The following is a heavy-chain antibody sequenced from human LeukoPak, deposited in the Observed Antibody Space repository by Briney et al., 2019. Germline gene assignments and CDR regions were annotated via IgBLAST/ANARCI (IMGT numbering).Heavy chain of an antibody. Sequence: GGSLRLSCAASGFTFSSYAMHWVRQAPGKGLEWVAVISYDGSNKYYADSVKGRFTISRDNSRNTLYLQMNSLRAEDTAVYYCARDRGRSGTLDYWGQGTLVTVSS. J-gene: IGHJ4*02. CDR1: GFTFSSYA. CDR2: ISYDGSNK. D-gene: IGHD1-26*01. V-gene: IGHV3-30-3*01. CDR3: ARDRGRSGTLDY.